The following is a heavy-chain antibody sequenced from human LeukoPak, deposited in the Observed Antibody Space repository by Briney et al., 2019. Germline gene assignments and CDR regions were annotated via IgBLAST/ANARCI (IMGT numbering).Heavy chain of an antibody. D-gene: IGHD2-21*01. CDR1: GFTFTSSA. V-gene: IGHV1-58*01. J-gene: IGHJ3*02. Sequence: ASVKVSWKASGFTFTSSAVQWVRQARGQRLEWIGWIVVGSGNTNYAQKFQERVTITRDMSTSTAYMELSSLRSEDTAVYYCAAAEAGFYSYAFDIWGQGTMVTVSS. CDR2: IVVGSGNT. CDR3: AAAEAGFYSYAFDI.